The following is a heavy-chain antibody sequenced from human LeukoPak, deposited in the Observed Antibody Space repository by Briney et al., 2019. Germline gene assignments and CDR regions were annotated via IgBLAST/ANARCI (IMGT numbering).Heavy chain of an antibody. CDR1: GFTFSNHA. CDR2: ISSNGGST. CDR3: RSVCGLNEQVDY. J-gene: IGHJ4*02. D-gene: IGHD3-16*01. V-gene: IGHV3-64*01. Sequence: GGSLRLSCTASGFTFSNHAMRWVRQAPGKGLESVSAISSNGGSTYYANSVKGRFTISRDTSKNTLYLQMGSLRAEDLAVYYCRSVCGLNEQVDYTGQGTLVTASS.